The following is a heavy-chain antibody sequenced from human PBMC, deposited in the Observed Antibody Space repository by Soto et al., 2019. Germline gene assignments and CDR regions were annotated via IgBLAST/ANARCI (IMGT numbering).Heavy chain of an antibody. J-gene: IGHJ6*02. CDR1: GYTFTSYA. CDR3: ARDKPVGYSSSWYDYYYYGMDV. CDR2: INAGNGNT. D-gene: IGHD6-13*01. V-gene: IGHV1-3*01. Sequence: ASVEVSCKXSGYTFTSYAMHWVRQAPGQRLEWMGWINAGNGNTKYSQKFQGRVTITRDTSASTAYMELSSLRSEDTAVYYCARDKPVGYSSSWYDYYYYGMDVWGQGTTVTVSS.